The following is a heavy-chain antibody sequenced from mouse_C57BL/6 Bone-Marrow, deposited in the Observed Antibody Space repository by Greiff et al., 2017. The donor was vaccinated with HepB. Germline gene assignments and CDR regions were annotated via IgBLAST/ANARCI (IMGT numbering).Heavy chain of an antibody. V-gene: IGHV3-6*01. J-gene: IGHJ3*01. CDR1: GYSITSGYY. D-gene: IGHD1-1*01. CDR3: ARAEVIKGFAY. Sequence: EVQLQQSGPGLVKPSQSLSLTCSVTGYSITSGYYWNWIRQFPGNKLEWMGYISYDGSNNYNPSLKNRISITRDTSKNQFFLKLNSVTTEDTATYYCARAEVIKGFAYWGQGSLVTVSA. CDR2: ISYDGSN.